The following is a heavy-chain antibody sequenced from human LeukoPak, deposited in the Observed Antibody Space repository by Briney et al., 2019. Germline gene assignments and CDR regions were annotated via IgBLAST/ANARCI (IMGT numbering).Heavy chain of an antibody. CDR3: ARGCTSSCYYFFAMDV. CDR2: INHSGST. Sequence: SETLSLTCAVYGGSFSGYYWSWIRQPPGKGLEWIGEINHSGSTNYNPSLKSRVTISVDTSKNQFSLKLSSVTAADTAVYYCARGCTSSCYYFFAMDVWGQGTTVTVSS. D-gene: IGHD3-22*01. J-gene: IGHJ6*02. V-gene: IGHV4-34*01. CDR1: GGSFSGYY.